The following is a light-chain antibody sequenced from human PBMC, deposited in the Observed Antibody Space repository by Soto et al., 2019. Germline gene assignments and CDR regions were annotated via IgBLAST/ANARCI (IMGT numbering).Light chain of an antibody. CDR2: DES. Sequence: ELVMTQSPATLSVSPGDRATLSCRASQRVSSFLAWYQQKPGQAPRLLIFDESNRATGIPDRFSGSGSGTDLSLTISRLEPEDFAIYYCQHRSDWPWTFGQGTKVDIK. CDR3: QHRSDWPWT. CDR1: QRVSSF. J-gene: IGKJ1*01. V-gene: IGKV3-11*01.